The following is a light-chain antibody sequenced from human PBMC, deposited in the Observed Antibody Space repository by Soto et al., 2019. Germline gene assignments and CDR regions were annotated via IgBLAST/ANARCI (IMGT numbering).Light chain of an antibody. CDR2: GNS. Sequence: QSVLTQPPSVSGAPGQRVTISCTGSSSNIGAGYDVHWYQQLPGTAPKLLIYGNSNRPSGVPDRFSGSKSGTSASLAITGLQAEHEADYYCQSYDSSLSSGVFGTGTKLTVL. V-gene: IGLV1-40*01. J-gene: IGLJ1*01. CDR3: QSYDSSLSSGV. CDR1: SSNIGAGYD.